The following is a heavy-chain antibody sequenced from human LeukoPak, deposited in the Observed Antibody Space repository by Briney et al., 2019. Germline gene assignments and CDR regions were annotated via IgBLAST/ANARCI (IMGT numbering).Heavy chain of an antibody. CDR3: ASQYDFWSGYRIGWFDP. J-gene: IGHJ5*02. D-gene: IGHD3-3*01. CDR1: GYTFTSYG. V-gene: IGHV1-2*02. CDR2: INPNSGGT. Sequence: ASGKVSCKASGYTFTSYGISWVRQAPGQGREWMGWINPNSGGTIYAQQFQGRVTTTRDTSISTAYMELSRLRSYDTAVYYCASQYDFWSGYRIGWFDPWGQGTLVTVSS.